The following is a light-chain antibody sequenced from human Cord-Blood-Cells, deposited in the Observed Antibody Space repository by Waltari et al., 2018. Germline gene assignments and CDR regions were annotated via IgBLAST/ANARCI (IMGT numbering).Light chain of an antibody. V-gene: IGLV2-14*01. CDR3: SSYTSSSTLV. J-gene: IGLJ1*01. Sequence: QSALTQPAPVSGSPGQSITIPCTGTSSDVGGSNYVSWYQHHPGKAPKLMIYEVSNRPSGVSNRFSGSKSGNTASLTISGLQAEDESDYYCSSYTSSSTLVFGTGTKVTVL. CDR2: EVS. CDR1: SSDVGGSNY.